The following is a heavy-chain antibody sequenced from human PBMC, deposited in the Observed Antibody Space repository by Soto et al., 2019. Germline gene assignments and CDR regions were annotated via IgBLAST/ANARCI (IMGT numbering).Heavy chain of an antibody. V-gene: IGHV3-23*01. CDR2: VSGSGDYP. CDR3: VRAQNSNSWGGSLGY. D-gene: IGHD3-16*01. CDR1: GFNFADHP. J-gene: IGHJ4*02. Sequence: EVHLLESGGGLVQPGGSLRLSGKAPGFNFADHPMSGFGQAPGKGLEWVSGVSGSGDYPYYADSLRGRFTTSRDNSKNTLYLQMGSLRADDTAVYFCVRAQNSNSWGGSLGYWGQGTLVTVSP.